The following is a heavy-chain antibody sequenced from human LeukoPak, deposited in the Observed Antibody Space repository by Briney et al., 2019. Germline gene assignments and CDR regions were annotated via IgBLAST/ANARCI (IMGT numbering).Heavy chain of an antibody. CDR2: IYYSGST. D-gene: IGHD2-15*01. V-gene: IGHV4-59*01. J-gene: IGHJ4*02. Sequence: PSETLSLTCTISGGSISSYYWTWIREPPGKGLEWIGYIYYSGSTNYNPSRKSRVTISVGSSKNQFSLKLSSVTAADSAVYYCAGRARLRGYYFDYWGQGTLVTVS. CDR3: AGRARLRGYYFDY. CDR1: GGSISSYY.